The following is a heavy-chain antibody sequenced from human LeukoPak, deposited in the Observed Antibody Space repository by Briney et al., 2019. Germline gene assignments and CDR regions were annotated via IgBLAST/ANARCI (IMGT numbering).Heavy chain of an antibody. V-gene: IGHV5-51*01. J-gene: IGHJ4*02. CDR3: AVYYYYDSSGFYRY. Sequence: GESLKISCKGSGYSFTTYWIGWVRQMPGKGLEWMGIIHPGDSDTRYSPSFQGQVTISADKSITTAYLQWSSLKASDTAMYYCAVYYYYDSSGFYRYWGQGTLVTVSS. CDR1: GYSFTTYW. CDR2: IHPGDSDT. D-gene: IGHD3-22*01.